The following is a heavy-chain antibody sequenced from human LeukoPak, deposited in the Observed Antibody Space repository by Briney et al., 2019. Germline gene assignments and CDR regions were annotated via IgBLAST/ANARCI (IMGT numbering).Heavy chain of an antibody. D-gene: IGHD2-2*01. V-gene: IGHV1-69*05. J-gene: IGHJ5*02. CDR3: ARGAHGVVVPAAAKYNWFDP. CDR1: GGTFSSYA. CDR2: IIPPFGTA. Sequence: PVKLSCKAAGGTFSSYAISWVRQAPGQGLEWMGGIIPPFGTANYAQKFQGRVTITTDESTSTAYMELSSLISEDTAVYYCARGAHGVVVPAAAKYNWFDPWGQGTLVTVSS.